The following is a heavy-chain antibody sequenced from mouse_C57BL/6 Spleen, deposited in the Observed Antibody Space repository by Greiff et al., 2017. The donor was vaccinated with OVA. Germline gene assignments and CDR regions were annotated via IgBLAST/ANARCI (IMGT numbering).Heavy chain of an antibody. CDR2: ISYDGSN. Sequence: EVKVEESGPGLVKPSQSLSLTCSVTGYSITSGYYWNWIRQFPGNKLEWMGYISYDGSNNYNPSLKNRISITRDTSKNQFFLKLNSVTTEDTATYYCAREESYGSRWDYFDYWGQGTTLTVSS. D-gene: IGHD1-1*01. CDR3: AREESYGSRWDYFDY. J-gene: IGHJ2*01. V-gene: IGHV3-6*01. CDR1: GYSITSGYY.